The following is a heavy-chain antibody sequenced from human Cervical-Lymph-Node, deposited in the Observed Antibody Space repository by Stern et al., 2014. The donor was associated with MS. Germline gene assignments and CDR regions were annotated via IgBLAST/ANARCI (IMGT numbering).Heavy chain of an antibody. J-gene: IGHJ6*02. CDR2: IIPIFGTA. V-gene: IGHV1-69*01. CDR3: ATNRPLYYYYDVDV. Sequence: QVQLVQSGAEVKKPGSSVRVSCKASGGTFSNYAFSWLRQRPGQGLEWMGGIIPIFGTATSAKNFQGRRTITAVESTSTAYMPLNSLGSEDTAVYYCATNRPLYYYYDVDVWGQGTTVTVSS. CDR1: GGTFSNYA.